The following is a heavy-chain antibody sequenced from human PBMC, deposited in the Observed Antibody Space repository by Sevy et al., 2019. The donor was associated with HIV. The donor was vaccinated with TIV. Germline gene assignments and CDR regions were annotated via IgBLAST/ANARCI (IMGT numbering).Heavy chain of an antibody. D-gene: IGHD6-6*01. CDR2: IYYSGST. J-gene: IGHJ4*02. V-gene: IGHV4-59*01. Sequence: SETLSLTCTVSGGSISSYYWSWIRQPPGKGLEWIGYIYYSGSTNYNPSLKSRVTISVDTSKNQFSLKLSSVTAADTAVYYCARVPPASIAARAYYFDYRGQGTLVTVSS. CDR1: GGSISSYY. CDR3: ARVPPASIAARAYYFDY.